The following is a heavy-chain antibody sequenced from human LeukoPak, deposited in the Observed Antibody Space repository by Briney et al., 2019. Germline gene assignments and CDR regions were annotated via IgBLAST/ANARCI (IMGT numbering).Heavy chain of an antibody. CDR1: GGSISSSSYY. CDR3: ARVLLVYSGYDSAWFDP. Sequence: SETLSLTCTVSGGSISSSSYYWGWIRQPPGKGLEWIGSISYSGSTYYNPSLKSRVTISVDTSKNQFSLKLNSVTAADTAVYYCARVLLVYSGYDSAWFDPWGQGTLVTVSS. J-gene: IGHJ5*02. V-gene: IGHV4-39*07. CDR2: ISYSGST. D-gene: IGHD5-12*01.